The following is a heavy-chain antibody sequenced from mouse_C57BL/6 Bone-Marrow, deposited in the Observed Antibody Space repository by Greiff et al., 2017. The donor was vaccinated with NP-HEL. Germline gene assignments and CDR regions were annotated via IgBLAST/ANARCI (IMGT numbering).Heavy chain of an antibody. D-gene: IGHD2-12*01. V-gene: IGHV1-63*01. Sequence: QVQLQQSGAELVRPGTSVKMSCKASGYTFTNYWIGWAKQRPGHGLEWIGDLYPGGGYTNYNEKFKGKATLTADKSSSTAYMQFSILTSEDSAIYYGLLYCSPFYYVDYWGQGTTLMVSS. CDR2: LYPGGGYT. J-gene: IGHJ2*01. CDR3: LLYCSPFYYVDY. CDR1: GYTFTNYW.